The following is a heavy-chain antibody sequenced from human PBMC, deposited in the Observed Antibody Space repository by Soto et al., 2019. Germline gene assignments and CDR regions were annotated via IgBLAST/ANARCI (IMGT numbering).Heavy chain of an antibody. Sequence: ASVKVSCKASGYTFTSYGISWVRQAPGQGLELMGWISAYNGNTNYAQKLQGRVTMTTDTSTSTAYMELSSLRSEDTAVYYCARSVVVPAAPDYWGQGTLVTVSS. D-gene: IGHD2-2*01. J-gene: IGHJ4*02. CDR2: ISAYNGNT. V-gene: IGHV1-18*01. CDR1: GYTFTSYG. CDR3: ARSVVVPAAPDY.